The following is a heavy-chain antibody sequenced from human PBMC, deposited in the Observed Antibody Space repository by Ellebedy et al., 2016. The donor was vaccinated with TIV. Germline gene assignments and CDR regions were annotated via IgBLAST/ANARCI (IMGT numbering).Heavy chain of an antibody. CDR3: AKDGGLGRYCVSASCYTNAFDI. J-gene: IGHJ3*02. CDR1: GGSISSSSYY. CDR2: ISGNGEYT. Sequence: ETLSLTCTVSGGSISSSSYYWGWIRQPPGKGLDWVSLISGNGEYTYYADPVKGRLTISRDNSMDTLYLQMNSLRAEDTAMYYCAKDGGLGRYCVSASCYTNAFDIWGQGTMVTVSS. D-gene: IGHD2-2*01. V-gene: IGHV3-23*01.